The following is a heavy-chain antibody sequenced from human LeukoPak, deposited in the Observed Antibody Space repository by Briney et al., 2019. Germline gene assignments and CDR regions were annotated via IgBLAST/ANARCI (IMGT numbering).Heavy chain of an antibody. CDR2: IYSGGST. CDR1: GFTVSSNY. J-gene: IGHJ4*02. V-gene: IGHV3-53*01. Sequence: GGSLRLSCAASGFTVSSNYMSCVRQAPGKGLEWVSVIYSGGSTYYADSVKGRFTISRDNSKNTLYLQMNSLRAEDTAVYYCARVQLGVYFDYWGQGTLVTVSS. D-gene: IGHD5-24*01. CDR3: ARVQLGVYFDY.